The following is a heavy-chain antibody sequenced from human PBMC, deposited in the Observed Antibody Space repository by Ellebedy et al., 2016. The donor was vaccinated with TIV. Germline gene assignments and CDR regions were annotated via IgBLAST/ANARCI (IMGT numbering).Heavy chain of an antibody. CDR3: ARQAITGTHNY. CDR1: GYSFTSYW. Sequence: GESLKISCKVSGYSFTSYWIGWVRQMPGKGLEWMGIIYPGDSDTRYSPSFQGQVNISADKSIRTAYLQWSSLKASDTAMYYCARQAITGTHNYWGQGTLVTVSS. V-gene: IGHV5-51*01. CDR2: IYPGDSDT. J-gene: IGHJ4*02. D-gene: IGHD1-20*01.